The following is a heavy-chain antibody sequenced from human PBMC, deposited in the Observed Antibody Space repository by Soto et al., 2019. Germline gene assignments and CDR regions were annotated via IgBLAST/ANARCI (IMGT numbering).Heavy chain of an antibody. CDR3: TAPYVSRFDY. CDR2: TKEDGSEQ. D-gene: IGHD2-21*02. J-gene: IGHJ4*02. V-gene: IGHV3-7*01. CDR1: GFSFRKYW. Sequence: GGSLRLSCAASGFSFRKYWMSWVRQAPGKGLEWVANTKEDGSEQHYLDSVRGRFTISRDNAKNSLYLQMNSLRTEDTAVYYCTAPYVSRFDYWGQGVLVTVS.